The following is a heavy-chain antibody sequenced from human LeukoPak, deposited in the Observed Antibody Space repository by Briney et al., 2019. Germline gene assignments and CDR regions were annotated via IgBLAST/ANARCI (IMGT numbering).Heavy chain of an antibody. V-gene: IGHV3-23*01. CDR2: ISGSGGST. Sequence: SGGSLRLSCAASGFTFSSYAMSWVRQAPGKGLEWVSAISGSGGSTYYADSVKGRFTISRDNSKNTLYLQMNSLRAEDTAVYYCAKDTWEGRSTDYWGQGTLVTVSS. CDR1: GFTFSSYA. CDR3: AKDTWEGRSTDY. J-gene: IGHJ4*02. D-gene: IGHD1-26*01.